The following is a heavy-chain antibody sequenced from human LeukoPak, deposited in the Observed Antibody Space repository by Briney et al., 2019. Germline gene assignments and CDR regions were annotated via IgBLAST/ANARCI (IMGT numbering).Heavy chain of an antibody. Sequence: GGPLRLSCAVSGFTVSDNYINWVRQAPGKGLEWVSVIYIGGTTYYTDSVKGRFIISRDNSKNTVYLQMNSLRAEDTAVYYCAGGYRAYDYLDYWGQGTLVTVSS. CDR3: AGGYRAYDYLDY. CDR1: GFTVSDNY. CDR2: IYIGGTT. V-gene: IGHV3-66*01. D-gene: IGHD5-12*01. J-gene: IGHJ4*02.